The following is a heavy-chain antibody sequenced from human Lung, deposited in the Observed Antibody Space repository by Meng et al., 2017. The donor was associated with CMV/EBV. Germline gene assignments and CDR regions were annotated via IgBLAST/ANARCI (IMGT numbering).Heavy chain of an antibody. J-gene: IGHJ4*02. CDR2: ITPSSGGT. CDR1: AYTFTGYY. V-gene: IGHV1-2*06. D-gene: IGHD7-27*01. Sequence: QVTLVLAGAEVKKPGGSVKVSCKASAYTFTGYYMHWLRQAPGQGLEWVGRITPSSGGTTYAQKFQGRVTMTRDTSISTAYMELSSLRSDDAAIYYCVRANLGSADYWGQGTLVTVSS. CDR3: VRANLGSADY.